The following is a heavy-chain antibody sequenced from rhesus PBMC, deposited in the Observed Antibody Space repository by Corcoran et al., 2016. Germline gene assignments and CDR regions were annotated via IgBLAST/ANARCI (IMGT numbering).Heavy chain of an antibody. CDR2: IYGSGIST. D-gene: IGHD2-21*01. Sequence: QLQLQESGPGLVKPSETLSVTCAVSGGSISSSYWSWTRQAPGKGLEWIGYIYGSGISTNYNPSLKSRVPLSVDTSKTQLSLKLSSVTAADTAVYYCARYCTGSGCYAGLDSWGQGVVVTVSS. CDR3: ARYCTGSGCYAGLDS. J-gene: IGHJ6*01. V-gene: IGHV4-169*01. CDR1: GGSISSSY.